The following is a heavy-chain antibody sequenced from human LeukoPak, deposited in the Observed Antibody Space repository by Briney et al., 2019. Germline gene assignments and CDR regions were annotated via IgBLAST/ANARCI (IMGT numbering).Heavy chain of an antibody. CDR1: GYTFTSNG. CDR2: ISAYNGNT. D-gene: IGHD3-22*01. Sequence: GASVKVSCKASGYTFTSNGISWVRQAPGQGLEWMGWISAYNGNTNYEQKLQGRVTMTTDTSTSTAYMELRSLRSDDTAVYYCASLKNSYDSSGYLVTDAFDIWGPGTMVTVSS. V-gene: IGHV1-18*01. J-gene: IGHJ3*02. CDR3: ASLKNSYDSSGYLVTDAFDI.